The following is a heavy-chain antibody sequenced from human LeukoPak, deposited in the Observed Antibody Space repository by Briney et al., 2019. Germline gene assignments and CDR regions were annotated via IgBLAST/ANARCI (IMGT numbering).Heavy chain of an antibody. Sequence: GGSLRLSCAASGFTFPNAWMDWVRQAPGKGLEWVGRIKSKSDGGTIEYAAPVKGRFTISRDDSENTLYLQMDSLKTEDTAVYYCLDLGSPRLFDVWGQGTMVTVSS. CDR2: IKSKSDGGTI. D-gene: IGHD1-26*01. J-gene: IGHJ3*01. CDR1: GFTFPNAW. V-gene: IGHV3-15*01. CDR3: LDLGSPRLFDV.